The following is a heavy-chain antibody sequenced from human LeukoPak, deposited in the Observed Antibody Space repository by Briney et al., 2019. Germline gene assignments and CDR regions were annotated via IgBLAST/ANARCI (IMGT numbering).Heavy chain of an antibody. D-gene: IGHD3-10*01. CDR1: GGSISSYY. J-gene: IGHJ5*01. CDR2: IYYSGST. Sequence: PSETLSLTCTVSGGSISSYYWSWIRQPPGKGLEWIGYIYYSGSTNYNPSLKSRVTISVDTSKNQFSLKLSSVTAADTAVYYCARQTAIWFGEGDWFDSWGQGTLVTVSS. CDR3: ARQTAIWFGEGDWFDS. V-gene: IGHV4-59*08.